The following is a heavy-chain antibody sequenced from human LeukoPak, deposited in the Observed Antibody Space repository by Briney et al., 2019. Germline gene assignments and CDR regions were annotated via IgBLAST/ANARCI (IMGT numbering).Heavy chain of an antibody. V-gene: IGHV1-3*01. CDR2: INAGNGNT. Sequence: VASVKVSCKASGYTFTSYAMHWVRQAPGQRLEWMGWINAGNGNTKYSQKFQGRVTITRDTSASTAYMELSSLRSEDTAVYYCARRAVAAPPKYYFDYWGQGTLVTVSS. D-gene: IGHD6-19*01. J-gene: IGHJ4*02. CDR1: GYTFTSYA. CDR3: ARRAVAAPPKYYFDY.